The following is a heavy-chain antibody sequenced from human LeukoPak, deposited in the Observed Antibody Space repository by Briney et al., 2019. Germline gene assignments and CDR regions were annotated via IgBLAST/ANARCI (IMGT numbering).Heavy chain of an antibody. V-gene: IGHV3-48*01. CDR1: GFTFTNYG. Sequence: GRSLRLSCATSGFTFTNYGMNWVRQAPGKGLEWVAYISNSAILYADSVKGRFTISRDNARNSLYLQMNSLRAEDTAVYYCARTRTYYYDSSGYSKPTFDYWGQGTLVTVSS. J-gene: IGHJ4*02. CDR3: ARTRTYYYDSSGYSKPTFDY. D-gene: IGHD3-22*01. CDR2: ISNSAI.